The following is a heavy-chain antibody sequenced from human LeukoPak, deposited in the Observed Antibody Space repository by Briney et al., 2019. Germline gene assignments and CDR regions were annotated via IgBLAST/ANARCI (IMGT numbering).Heavy chain of an antibody. D-gene: IGHD3-16*01. V-gene: IGHV4-59*08. CDR3: ARHYGGHTFGTTFDY. J-gene: IGHJ4*02. CDR1: GDSISGFY. CDR2: VPYVGAT. Sequence: PSETLSLTCAVSGDSISGFYWSWIRQSPGKGLEWIGYVPYVGATNYSPSLKSRLTISIDTSKNQLSLRLTSVTAADTARYYCARHYGGHTFGTTFDYWGQGILVTVSS.